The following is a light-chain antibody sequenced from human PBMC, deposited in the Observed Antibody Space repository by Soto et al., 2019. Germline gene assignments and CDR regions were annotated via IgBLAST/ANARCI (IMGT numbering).Light chain of an antibody. Sequence: DIQMTQSPTSLSASVGDRVTITCRASQGIRNFVAWYQQKPGKAPKLRIYAASTLQSGVPSRFSGSGSGTDFTLTLNSLQPEDVATASCQKYSSVPVFGPGTKVEIK. V-gene: IGKV1-27*01. CDR2: AAS. CDR3: QKYSSVPV. J-gene: IGKJ3*01. CDR1: QGIRNF.